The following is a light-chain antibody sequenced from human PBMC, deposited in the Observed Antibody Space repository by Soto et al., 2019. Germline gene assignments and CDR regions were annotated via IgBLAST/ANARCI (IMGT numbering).Light chain of an antibody. CDR1: QSLLYSDGNTY. CDR3: MPGTYWHPRT. V-gene: IGKV2-30*01. Sequence: DVVMTQSPLSLPVTLGQPASSSCRSSQSLLYSDGNTYLSWFQERPGQSPRPLIYKVSNRDSGVQDRFGGRESGTDFTLDIIRVEAEDVGVYYDMPGTYWHPRTFGQGTNVEIK. CDR2: KVS. J-gene: IGKJ1*01.